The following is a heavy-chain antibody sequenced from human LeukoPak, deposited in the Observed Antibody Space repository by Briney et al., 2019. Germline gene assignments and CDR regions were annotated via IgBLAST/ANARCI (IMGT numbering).Heavy chain of an antibody. CDR2: ISAYNGNT. J-gene: IGHJ6*02. Sequence: ASVKVSCKAPGYTFTSYGISWVRQAPGQGLEWMGWISAYNGNTNYAQKLQGRVTMTTDTSTSTAYMELRSLRSDDTAVYYCARESKFDWLSQTYYYGMDVWGQGTTVTVSS. CDR1: GYTFTSYG. D-gene: IGHD3-9*01. V-gene: IGHV1-18*01. CDR3: ARESKFDWLSQTYYYGMDV.